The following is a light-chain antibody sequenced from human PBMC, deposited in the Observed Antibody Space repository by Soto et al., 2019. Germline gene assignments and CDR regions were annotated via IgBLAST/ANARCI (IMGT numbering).Light chain of an antibody. J-gene: IGKJ3*01. CDR3: QHYRTSAL. CDR1: QSVSSSF. V-gene: IGKV3-20*01. CDR2: DAS. Sequence: EIVLTQSPGTLSLSPGERATLSCRASQSVSSSFLAWYQQKPGQAPRLLIYDASRATGIPDRFSGSGSGTDFTLTITRLEPEDFAVYYCQHYRTSALFGPVTKVDI.